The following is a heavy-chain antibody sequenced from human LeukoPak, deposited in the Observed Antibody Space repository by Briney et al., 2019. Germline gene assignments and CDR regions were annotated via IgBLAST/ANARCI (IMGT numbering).Heavy chain of an antibody. D-gene: IGHD6-6*01. V-gene: IGHV3-23*01. Sequence: GGSLRLSCAASGFAFSTYAMSWVRQAPGKGLEWVSGINSGGTAYYADSVECRFTISRDNSKNPLYLQMNSLRVEDTAVYYCARSYSSTSRTYNFAYWGQGTLVTVSS. J-gene: IGHJ4*02. CDR1: GFAFSTYA. CDR2: INSGGTA. CDR3: ARSYSSTSRTYNFAY.